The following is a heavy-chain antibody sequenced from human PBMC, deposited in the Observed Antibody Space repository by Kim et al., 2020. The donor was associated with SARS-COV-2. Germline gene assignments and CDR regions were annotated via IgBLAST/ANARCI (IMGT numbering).Heavy chain of an antibody. V-gene: IGHV3-23*01. CDR2: ISASGGDT. J-gene: IGHJ4*02. CDR3: AKVTTLTAPFYDY. D-gene: IGHD4-4*01. CDR1: GFTFSSYA. Sequence: GGSLRLSCAASGFTFSSYALSWVRPAPGKGLEWVSRISASGGDTYYADSVQGRFTISRDTSKNALNLEMNSLRAEDTALYYCAKVTTLTAPFYDYWGQGTLVTVSS.